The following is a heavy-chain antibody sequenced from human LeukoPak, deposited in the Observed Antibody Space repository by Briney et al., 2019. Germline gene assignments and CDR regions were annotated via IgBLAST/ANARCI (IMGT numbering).Heavy chain of an antibody. V-gene: IGHV3-49*03. CDR3: TRDRRNFDWSAYYFDY. Sequence: GGSLRLSCTASGFTFGDYAMSWFRQAPGKGLEWVGFIRSKAYGGTTEYAASVKGRFTISRDDSKSIAYLQMNSLKTEDTAVYYCTRDRRNFDWSAYYFDYWGQGTLVTVSS. J-gene: IGHJ4*02. CDR1: GFTFGDYA. CDR2: IRSKAYGGTT. D-gene: IGHD3-9*01.